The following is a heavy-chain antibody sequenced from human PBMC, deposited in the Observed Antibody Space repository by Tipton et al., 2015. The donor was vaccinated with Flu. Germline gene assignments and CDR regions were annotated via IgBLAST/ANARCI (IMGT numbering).Heavy chain of an antibody. V-gene: IGHV4-4*07. CDR1: GGSISSYY. CDR2: IYTSGST. J-gene: IGHJ5*02. CDR3: ARESFDLSEDIEGVSWFAP. D-gene: IGHD2-21*01. Sequence: GLVKPSETLSLTCTVSGGSISSYYWSWIRQPAGKGLEWIGRIYTSGSTNYNPSLKSRVTMSVDTSKNQFSLKLSSVTAADTAVYYCARESFDLSEDIEGVSWFAPWGQGTLVTVSS.